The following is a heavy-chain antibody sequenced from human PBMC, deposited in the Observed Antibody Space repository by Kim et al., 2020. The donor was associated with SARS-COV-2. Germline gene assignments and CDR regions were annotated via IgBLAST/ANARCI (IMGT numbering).Heavy chain of an antibody. D-gene: IGHD2-15*01. CDR3: TRQVDATHDY. Sequence: YATAYAASVKGRLTISRDDSDNTAYLQMNSLKTEDTAVYFCTRQVDATHDYWGQGTLVTVSS. CDR2: YAT. J-gene: IGHJ4*02. V-gene: IGHV3-73*01.